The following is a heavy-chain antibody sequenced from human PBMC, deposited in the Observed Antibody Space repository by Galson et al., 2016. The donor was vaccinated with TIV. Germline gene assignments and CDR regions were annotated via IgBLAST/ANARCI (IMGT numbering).Heavy chain of an antibody. D-gene: IGHD2-21*02. V-gene: IGHV4-38-2*01. Sequence: LSLTCAVSGYSIKSGYYWGWIRQPPGKGLQWIGSIYESGTTYSHPSLKSRLTMSVDTSKNQFSLKLSSVTAADTAVYYCMRGGSMVTMHHYFGMDVWGQGTSVTVSS. CDR3: MRGGSMVTMHHYFGMDV. J-gene: IGHJ6*02. CDR1: GYSIKSGYY. CDR2: IYESGTT.